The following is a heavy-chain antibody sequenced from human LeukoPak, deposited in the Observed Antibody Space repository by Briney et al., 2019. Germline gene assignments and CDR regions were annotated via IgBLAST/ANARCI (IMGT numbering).Heavy chain of an antibody. D-gene: IGHD2-2*01. Sequence: SETLSLTCTVSGGSISSYYWSWIRQPPGKGLEWIGYIYYSGSTNYNPSLKSRVTISVDTSKNQFSLKLSSVTAADTAVYYCARSAVVPAAMETRRYYYYGMDVWGQGTTVTVSS. CDR3: ARSAVVPAAMETRRYYYYGMDV. V-gene: IGHV4-59*01. CDR2: IYYSGST. CDR1: GGSISSYY. J-gene: IGHJ6*02.